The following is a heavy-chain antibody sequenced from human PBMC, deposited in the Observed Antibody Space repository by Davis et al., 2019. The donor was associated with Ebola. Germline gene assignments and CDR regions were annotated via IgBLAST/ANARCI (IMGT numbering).Heavy chain of an antibody. CDR2: VNDSGST. J-gene: IGHJ4*02. CDR1: GGSFSGYY. CDR3: ARAVWGSYRAFDY. Sequence: MPSETLSLTCAVYGGSFSGYYWSWIRQPPEKGLEWIGEVNDSGSTNYNPSLKGRVTISADTSKNQFSLNLKSVTATDTAVYYCARAVWGSYRAFDYWGQGTLVTVSS. V-gene: IGHV4-34*01. D-gene: IGHD3-16*02.